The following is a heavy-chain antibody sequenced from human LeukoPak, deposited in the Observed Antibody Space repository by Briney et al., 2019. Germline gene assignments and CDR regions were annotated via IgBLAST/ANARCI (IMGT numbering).Heavy chain of an antibody. J-gene: IGHJ6*02. D-gene: IGHD3-10*01. CDR3: ARDRGQLGRPYYYGMDV. Sequence: PSETLSLTCTVSGGSISSYYWSWIRQPPGKGLEWIGYIYFSGDTNYNPSLKSRLTISMDTSRNQFSLSQDSVTAADTAVYFCARDRGQLGRPYYYGMDVWGQGTTVTVSS. CDR2: IYFSGDT. V-gene: IGHV4-59*01. CDR1: GGSISSYY.